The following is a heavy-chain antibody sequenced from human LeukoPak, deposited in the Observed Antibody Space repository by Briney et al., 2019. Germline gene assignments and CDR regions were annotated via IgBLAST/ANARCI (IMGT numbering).Heavy chain of an antibody. D-gene: IGHD5-18*01. V-gene: IGHV3-30*02. J-gene: IGHJ4*02. CDR1: GFTFSSYG. CDR2: IRYDGSNK. CDR3: AKDRNSYGDY. Sequence: GGALRLSCAPSGFTFSSYGMHWVRQAPGKGLEWVAFIRYDGSNKYYADSVKGRFTISRDNSQNTLYLQMNSLRAEDTAVYYCAKDRNSYGDYWGQGTLVTVSS.